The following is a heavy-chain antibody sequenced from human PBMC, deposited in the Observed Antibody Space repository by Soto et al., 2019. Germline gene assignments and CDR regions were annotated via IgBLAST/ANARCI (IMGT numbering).Heavy chain of an antibody. CDR3: ARVHSGPFYYDSSVKLFDP. CDR2: ISAYSGST. V-gene: IGHV1-18*01. D-gene: IGHD3-22*01. J-gene: IGHJ5*02. CDR1: GYTFTSYG. Sequence: ASVKVSCKASGYTFTSYGIIWVRQAPGQGLEWMGWISAYSGSTNYNPSLKSRVTISVDTSKNQFSLKLSSVTAADTAVYYCARVHSGPFYYDSSVKLFDPWGQGTLVTVSS.